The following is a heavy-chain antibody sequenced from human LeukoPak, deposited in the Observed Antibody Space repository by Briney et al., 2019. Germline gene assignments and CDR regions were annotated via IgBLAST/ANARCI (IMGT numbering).Heavy chain of an antibody. D-gene: IGHD2-21*01. CDR2: LSGSGGST. J-gene: IGHJ5*02. CDR3: ATRGAITGP. V-gene: IGHV3-23*01. Sequence: GGSLRLSCTASGFTFSSYAMSWVRQAPGKGLEWVSGLSGSGGSTYYADSVKGRFTISRDNSKNKVYLQMNSLRAEDTAVYYCATRGAITGPWGQGTLVTVSS. CDR1: GFTFSSYA.